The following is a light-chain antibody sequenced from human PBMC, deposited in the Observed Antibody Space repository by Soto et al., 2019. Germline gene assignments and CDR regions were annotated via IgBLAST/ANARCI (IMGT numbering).Light chain of an antibody. J-gene: IGKJ4*01. Sequence: DIQMTQSPSTLSVSVLGIVTMTCLASQTISSWLAWYQQKPGKAPKLLIYAASTLQSGVPSRFSGSGSGTDFTLTISSLQPEDFATYYCQQLNSYPLTFGGGTKVDIK. CDR3: QQLNSYPLT. V-gene: IGKV1-5*01. CDR2: AAS. CDR1: QTISSW.